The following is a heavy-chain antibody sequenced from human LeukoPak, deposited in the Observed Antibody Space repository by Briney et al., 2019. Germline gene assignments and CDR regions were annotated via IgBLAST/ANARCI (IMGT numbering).Heavy chain of an antibody. CDR2: ISGSGGST. D-gene: IGHD5-18*01. V-gene: IGHV3-23*01. J-gene: IGHJ4*02. CDR3: ATVDTAMGTFYYFDY. CDR1: GFTFSSYA. Sequence: PGGSLRLSCAASGFTFSSYAMSWVRQAPGKGLEWVSAISGSGGSTYYADSVKGRFTISRDNSKNTLYLQMNSLRAEDTAVYYCATVDTAMGTFYYFDYWGQGTLVTVSS.